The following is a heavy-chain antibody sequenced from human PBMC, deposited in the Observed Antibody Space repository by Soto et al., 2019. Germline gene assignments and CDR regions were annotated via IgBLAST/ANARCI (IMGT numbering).Heavy chain of an antibody. J-gene: IGHJ5*02. D-gene: IGHD2-8*01. V-gene: IGHV4-34*01. CDR3: ARGRRCGNGVCYTSWIAP. CDR2: INHSGST. CDR1: GGSFSGYY. Sequence: QVQLQQWGAGLLKPSETLSLTCAVYGGSFSGYYWSWIRQPPGKGLEWIGEINHSGSTNYNPSLRSRFTILVDTSKHQFSLRRSSVTAADTAVYYCARGRRCGNGVCYTSWIAPWGQGTLVTVSS.